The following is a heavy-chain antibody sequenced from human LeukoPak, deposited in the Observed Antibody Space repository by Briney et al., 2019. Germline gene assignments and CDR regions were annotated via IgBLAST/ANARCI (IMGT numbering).Heavy chain of an antibody. CDR3: ARADRMYYYGSVKSY. D-gene: IGHD3-10*01. J-gene: IGHJ4*02. CDR1: GFTFSSYW. CDR2: IKQDGSEK. V-gene: IGHV3-7*03. Sequence: GGSLRLPCAASGFTFSSYWMSWVRQAPGKGLEWVANIKQDGSEKYYVDSVKGRFTISRDNAKNSLYLQMNSLRAEDTAVYYCARADRMYYYGSVKSYWGQGTLVTVSS.